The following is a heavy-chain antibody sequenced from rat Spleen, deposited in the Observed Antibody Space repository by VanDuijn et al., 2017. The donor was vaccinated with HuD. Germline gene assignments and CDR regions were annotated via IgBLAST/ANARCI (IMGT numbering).Heavy chain of an antibody. V-gene: IGHV5-31*01. CDR3: TRDYGY. D-gene: IGHD1-3*01. CDR2: ITNTGGST. CDR1: GSKFNNYW. J-gene: IGHJ2*01. Sequence: EVQLVESGGGLVKPGRSLNFSCAAFGSKFNNYWMTWTRQAQGKGLEWVASITNTGGSTYYPDSVKGRFTISRDNAKSTLYLQMDSLRSEDTATYYCTRDYGYWGQGVMVTVSS.